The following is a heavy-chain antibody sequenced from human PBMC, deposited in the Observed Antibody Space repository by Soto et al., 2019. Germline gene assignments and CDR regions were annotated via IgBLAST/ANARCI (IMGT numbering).Heavy chain of an antibody. D-gene: IGHD6-25*01. V-gene: IGHV1-69*13. J-gene: IGHJ6*02. CDR3: AQSGGVDYYYYGMDV. CDR1: GGTFSSYA. Sequence: SVTVCCKASGGTFSSYAISWVRQAPRQGLEWMGGIIPIFGTANYAQKFQGRVTITADESTSTAYMELSSLRSEDTAVYYCAQSGGVDYYYYGMDVWGQGTTVTVSS. CDR2: IIPIFGTA.